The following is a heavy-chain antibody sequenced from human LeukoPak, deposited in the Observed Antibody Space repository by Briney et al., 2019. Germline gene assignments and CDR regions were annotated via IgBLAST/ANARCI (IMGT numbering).Heavy chain of an antibody. Sequence: PGGSLRLSCAASGFTFSSYAMSWVRQAPGKGLEWVSAISGSGGSKYYADSVKGQFTISRDNSKNTLYLQMNSLRAEDTAVYYCAKTGGDYVWGSYRSDYYFDYWGQGTLVTVSS. CDR2: ISGSGGSK. CDR1: GFTFSSYA. CDR3: AKTGGDYVWGSYRSDYYFDY. V-gene: IGHV3-23*01. J-gene: IGHJ4*02. D-gene: IGHD3-16*02.